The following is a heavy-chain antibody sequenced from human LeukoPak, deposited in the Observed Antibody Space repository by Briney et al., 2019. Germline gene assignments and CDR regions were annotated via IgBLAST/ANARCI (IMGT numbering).Heavy chain of an antibody. CDR1: GYTFTSYY. D-gene: IGHD1-26*01. CDR2: INPSGGST. V-gene: IGHV1-46*03. J-gene: IGHJ4*02. Sequence: ASVKVSCKASGYTFTSYYMHWVRQAPGQGLEWIGIINPSGGSTSYAQKFQGRVTMTRDTSTSTIYMELSSLRYEDTAVYYCARATTTDYYFHYWGQGTLVTVSS. CDR3: ARATTTDYYFHY.